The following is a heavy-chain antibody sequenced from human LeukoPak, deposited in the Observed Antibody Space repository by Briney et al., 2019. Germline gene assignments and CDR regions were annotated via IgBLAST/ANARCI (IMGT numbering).Heavy chain of an antibody. CDR1: GGSISSSSYY. D-gene: IGHD3-22*01. CDR3: ARETTYYYDSSGHGLDY. Sequence: PSETLSLTCTVSGGSISSSSYYWSWIRQPAGKGLEWIGRIYTSGSTNYNPSLKSRVTMSVDTSKNQFSLKLSSVTAADTAVYYCARETTYYYDSSGHGLDYWGQGTLVTVSS. J-gene: IGHJ4*02. V-gene: IGHV4-61*02. CDR2: IYTSGST.